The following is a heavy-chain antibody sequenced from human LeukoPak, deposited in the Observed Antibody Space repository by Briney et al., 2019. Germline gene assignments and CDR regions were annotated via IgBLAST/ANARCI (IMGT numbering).Heavy chain of an antibody. J-gene: IGHJ4*02. CDR2: ISGSGGST. CDR3: ARIERGYSYAYFDY. Sequence: GGSLRLSCAASGFTFSSYAMSWVRQAPGKGLEWVSAISGSGGSTYYADSVKGRFTISRDNSKNTLYLQMNSLRAEDTAVYYCARIERGYSYAYFDYWGQGTLVTVSS. CDR1: GFTFSSYA. V-gene: IGHV3-23*01. D-gene: IGHD5-18*01.